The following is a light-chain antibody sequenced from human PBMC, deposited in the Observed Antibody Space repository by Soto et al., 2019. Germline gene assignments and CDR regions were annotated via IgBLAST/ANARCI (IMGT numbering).Light chain of an antibody. CDR3: CSCAGTSTVV. V-gene: IGLV2-23*02. CDR2: EVR. CDR1: SSDVGSYNL. J-gene: IGLJ2*01. Sequence: QSALTQPASVSGSPGQSITISCTGTSSDVGSYNLVSWYQQHPGKAPKLIIYEVRKRHSVVSNRFSGSKSGNTASLTISGLQAEDEADYYCCSCAGTSTVVFGGGTKLTVL.